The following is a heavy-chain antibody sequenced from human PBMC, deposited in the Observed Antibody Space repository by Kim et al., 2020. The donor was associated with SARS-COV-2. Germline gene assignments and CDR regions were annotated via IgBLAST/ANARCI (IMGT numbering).Heavy chain of an antibody. J-gene: IGHJ3*02. CDR1: GFTFSSYG. V-gene: IGHV3-30*18. CDR3: AKGAQLYTDDDAFDI. Sequence: GGSLRLSCAASGFTFSSYGMHWVRQAPGKGLEWVAVISYDGSNKYYADSVKGRFTISRDNSKNTLYLQMNSLRAEDTAVYYCAKGAQLYTDDDAFDIWGQGTMVTVSS. CDR2: ISYDGSNK. D-gene: IGHD1-1*01.